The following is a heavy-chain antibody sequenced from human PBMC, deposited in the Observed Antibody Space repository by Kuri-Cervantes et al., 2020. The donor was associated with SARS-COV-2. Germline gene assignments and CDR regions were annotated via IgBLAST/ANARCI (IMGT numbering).Heavy chain of an antibody. CDR1: GYTFTSYG. Sequence: ASVKVSCKASGYTFTSYGISWVRQAPGQGLEWMGWISAYNGNTNYAQKLQGRVTMTTDTSTSTAYMELRSLRAEDTAVYYCARDRGYSSSWPYYYYGMDVWGQGTTVTVSS. D-gene: IGHD6-13*01. J-gene: IGHJ6*02. CDR3: ARDRGYSSSWPYYYYGMDV. V-gene: IGHV1-18*01. CDR2: ISAYNGNT.